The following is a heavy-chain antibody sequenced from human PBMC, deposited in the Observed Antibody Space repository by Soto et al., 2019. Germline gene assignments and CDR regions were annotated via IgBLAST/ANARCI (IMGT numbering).Heavy chain of an antibody. CDR1: GFTFSSYG. V-gene: IGHV3-30*18. J-gene: IGHJ4*02. CDR2: ISYDGSNK. D-gene: IGHD4-17*01. CDR3: AKTRPPTVTTGYFDY. Sequence: QVQLVESGGGVVQPGRSLRLSCAASGFTFSSYGMHWVRQAPGKGLEWVAVISYDGSNKYYADSVKGRFTISRDNSKNTRYLQMNSLRAEDTAVYYCAKTRPPTVTTGYFDYWGQGTLVTVSS.